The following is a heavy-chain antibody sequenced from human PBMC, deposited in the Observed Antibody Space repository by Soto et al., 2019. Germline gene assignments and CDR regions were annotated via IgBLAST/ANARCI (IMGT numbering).Heavy chain of an antibody. Sequence: EVQLLESGGGLVQPGGSLRLSCAASGFTFSSYAMSWVRQAPGKGLEWVSAISGSGGSTYYADSVKGRFTISRDNSKNTLYLQMNSLRAEDTAVYYCAKDLHGGQLWFGESPPYYFDYWGQGTLVTVSS. V-gene: IGHV3-23*01. D-gene: IGHD3-10*01. CDR2: ISGSGGST. CDR1: GFTFSSYA. CDR3: AKDLHGGQLWFGESPPYYFDY. J-gene: IGHJ4*02.